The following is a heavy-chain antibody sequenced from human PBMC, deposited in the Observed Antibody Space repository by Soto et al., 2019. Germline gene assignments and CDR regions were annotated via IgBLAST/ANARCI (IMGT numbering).Heavy chain of an antibody. Sequence: EVQLVESGGGLVQPGGSLRLSCAASVFDFSNSWSHWVRQGPVKGLVWVSHINSDGSGTTYADSVKGRFTISRDNAKNTVYLQMNSLRAEDTAVYYCAKDTAYAMDVWGQGTTVTVSS. CDR3: AKDTAYAMDV. J-gene: IGHJ6*02. CDR1: VFDFSNSW. D-gene: IGHD2-15*01. CDR2: INSDGSGT. V-gene: IGHV3-74*01.